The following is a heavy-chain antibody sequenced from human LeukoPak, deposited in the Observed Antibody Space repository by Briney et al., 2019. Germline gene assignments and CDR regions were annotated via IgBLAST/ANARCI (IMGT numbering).Heavy chain of an antibody. CDR3: ARGYFDY. Sequence: PGGSLRLSCAASGFTFSGFSMSWVRQSPTKGLEWVANIKQDGSERYYVDSVKGRFTISRDNAKNSLSLQMNNLRVEDTAVYYCARGYFDYWGQGTLVTVSS. J-gene: IGHJ4*02. CDR1: GFTFSGFS. V-gene: IGHV3-7*01. CDR2: IKQDGSER.